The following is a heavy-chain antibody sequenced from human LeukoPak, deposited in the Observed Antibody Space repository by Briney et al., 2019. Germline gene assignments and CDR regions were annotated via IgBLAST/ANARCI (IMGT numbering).Heavy chain of an antibody. CDR1: GYTFTSYY. V-gene: IGHV1-46*01. J-gene: IGHJ4*02. Sequence: ASVKVSCKASGYTFTSYYMHSVRQAPGQGLEWMGLINPTDGRTGYAQTFQGRVTMTRDMSTSTDYMELSSLRSEDTAIYYCAKGTWGVDTATQYYFDYWGQGTLVIVSS. CDR3: AKGTWGVDTATQYYFDY. CDR2: INPTDGRT. D-gene: IGHD5-18*01.